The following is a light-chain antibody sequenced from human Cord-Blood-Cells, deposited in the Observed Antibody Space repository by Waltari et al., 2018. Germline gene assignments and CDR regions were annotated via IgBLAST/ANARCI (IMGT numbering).Light chain of an antibody. CDR1: SSNTGSNY. CDR3: AAWDDSLSGRV. CDR2: RNN. Sequence: QSVLTQPPSASGTHGQRVTISCSGSSSNTGSNYVYWYQQLPGTAPKLLIYRNNQRPSGVPDRFSGSKSGTSASLAISGLRSEDEADYYCAAWDDSLSGRVFGGGTKLTVL. J-gene: IGLJ3*02. V-gene: IGLV1-47*01.